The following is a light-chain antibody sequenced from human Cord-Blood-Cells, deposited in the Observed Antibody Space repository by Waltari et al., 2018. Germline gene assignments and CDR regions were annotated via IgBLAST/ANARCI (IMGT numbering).Light chain of an antibody. CDR2: YVS. CDR3: CSYAGSYTWV. V-gene: IGLV2-11*02. Sequence: QSVLTQPRSVSGSPGPSVTISCTVSSSDVGGLHYVSWYQQPPGKAPNLIIYYVSKRPSGVPDRFSGSKSGNTASLTISGLQAEDEADYYCCSYAGSYTWVFGGGTKLTVL. CDR1: SSDVGGLHY. J-gene: IGLJ3*02.